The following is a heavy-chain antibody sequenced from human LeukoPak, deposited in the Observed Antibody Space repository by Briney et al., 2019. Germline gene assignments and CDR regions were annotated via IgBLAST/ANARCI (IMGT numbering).Heavy chain of an antibody. CDR1: GYTLTDYY. Sequence: GASVKVSCKASGYTLTDYYIRWVRQAPGQGLEWMGWINTNSGGTNYAQKFQGRVTMTRDTSITTAYMELSRLRSDDTAVYYCARDRMSRLPYWGQGTLVTVSS. J-gene: IGHJ4*02. CDR3: ARDRMSRLPY. CDR2: INTNSGGT. D-gene: IGHD2-21*02. V-gene: IGHV1-2*02.